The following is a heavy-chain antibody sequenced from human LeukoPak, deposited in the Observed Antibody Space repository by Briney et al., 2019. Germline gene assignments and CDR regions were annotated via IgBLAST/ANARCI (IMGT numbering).Heavy chain of an antibody. CDR3: ARVPSGKRYYYMDV. CDR2: IYSGGST. V-gene: IGHV3-66*02. J-gene: IGHJ6*03. D-gene: IGHD4-23*01. Sequence: GGSLRLSCAASGFTVSSNYMSWVRQAPGKGLEWVSVIYSGGSTYYADSVKGRFTISRDNSKNTLYLQMNSLRAEDTAVYYCARVPSGKRYYYMDVWGKGTTVTVSS. CDR1: GFTVSSNY.